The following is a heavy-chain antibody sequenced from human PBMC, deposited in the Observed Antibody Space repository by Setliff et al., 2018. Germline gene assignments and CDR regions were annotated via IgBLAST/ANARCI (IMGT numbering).Heavy chain of an antibody. CDR1: GGSFSGYY. D-gene: IGHD6-19*01. CDR2: INHSGST. V-gene: IGHV4-34*01. Sequence: SETLSLTCAVYGGSFSGYYWSWIRQPPGKGLERIGEINHSGSTNYNPSLKSRVTISVDTSKNQFSLKLSSVTAADTAVYYCARGYGYSSGWYRVYFDYWGQGTLVTVSS. CDR3: ARGYGYSSGWYRVYFDY. J-gene: IGHJ4*02.